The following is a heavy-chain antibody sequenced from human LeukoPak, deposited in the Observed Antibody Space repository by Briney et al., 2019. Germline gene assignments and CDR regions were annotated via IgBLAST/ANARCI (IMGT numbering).Heavy chain of an antibody. V-gene: IGHV4-39*01. CDR3: ASWTSSINAFDY. D-gene: IGHD2-2*01. CDR2: IYYSGST. Sequence: PSETLSLTCTVSGGSISSSSYYWGWIRQPPGKGLEWIGSIYYSGSTYYNPSLKSRVTISVDTSKNQFSLKLSSVTAADTAVYYCASWTSSINAFDYWGQGTLVTVSS. J-gene: IGHJ4*02. CDR1: GGSISSSSYY.